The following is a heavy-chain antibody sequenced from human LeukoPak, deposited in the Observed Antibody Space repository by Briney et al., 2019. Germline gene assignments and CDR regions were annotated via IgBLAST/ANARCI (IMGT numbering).Heavy chain of an antibody. J-gene: IGHJ4*02. V-gene: IGHV1-46*01. Sequence: ASVKVSCKASGYTFTSYYMHWVRQAPGQGLEWMGIINPSGGSTSYAQKFQGRVTMTRDTSTSTVYMELSSLRSEDTAVYYCARGPMVRGVPDYDYFDYWGQGTLVTVSS. CDR1: GYTFTSYY. CDR3: ARGPMVRGVPDYDYFDY. D-gene: IGHD3-10*01. CDR2: INPSGGST.